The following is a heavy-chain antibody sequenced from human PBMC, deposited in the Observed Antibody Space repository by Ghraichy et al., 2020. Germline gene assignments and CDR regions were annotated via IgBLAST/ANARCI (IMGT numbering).Heavy chain of an antibody. CDR2: INAGNGNT. V-gene: IGHV1-3*01. CDR3: ARDPYYYDSSGYYAPFDY. D-gene: IGHD3-22*01. Sequence: ALVKVSCKASGYTFTSYAMHWVRQAPGQRLEWMGWINAGNGNTKYSQKFQGRVTITRDTSASTAYMELSSLRSEDTAVYYCARDPYYYDSSGYYAPFDYWGQGTLFTVSP. CDR1: GYTFTSYA. J-gene: IGHJ4*02.